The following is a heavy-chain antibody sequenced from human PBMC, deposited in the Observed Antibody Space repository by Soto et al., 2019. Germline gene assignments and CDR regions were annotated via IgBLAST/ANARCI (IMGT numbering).Heavy chain of an antibody. J-gene: IGHJ4*02. CDR1: GGTFSSYA. V-gene: IGHV1-69*13. CDR2: IIPIFGTA. CDR3: AIADSGSYSSFDY. D-gene: IGHD1-26*01. Sequence: VASVKVSCKASGGTFSSYAISWVRQAPGQGLEWMGGIIPIFGTANYAQKFQGRVTITADESTSTAYMELSSLRSEDTAVYYCAIADSGSYSSFDYWGQGTLVTVSS.